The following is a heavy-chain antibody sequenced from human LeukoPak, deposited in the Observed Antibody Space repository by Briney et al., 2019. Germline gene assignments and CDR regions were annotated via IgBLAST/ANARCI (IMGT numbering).Heavy chain of an antibody. Sequence: EASVKVSCKASGGTFSSYAISWVRQAPGQGLEWMGWINPNSGGTNYAQKFQGRVTMTRDTSISTAYMELSRLRSDDTAVYYCARVIVGSYSVDYWGQGTLVTVSS. V-gene: IGHV1-2*02. CDR3: ARVIVGSYSVDY. CDR2: INPNSGGT. CDR1: GGTFSSYA. D-gene: IGHD1-26*01. J-gene: IGHJ4*02.